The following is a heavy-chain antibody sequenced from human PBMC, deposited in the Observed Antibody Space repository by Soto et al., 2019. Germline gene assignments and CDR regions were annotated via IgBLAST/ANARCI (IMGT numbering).Heavy chain of an antibody. J-gene: IGHJ4*02. CDR1: GGSISSGGYY. CDR3: ARTAYYYGSGSYYVDY. Sequence: SSETLSLTCTVSGGSISSGGYYWSWIRQHPGKGLEWIGYIYYSGSTYYNPSLKSRVTISVDTSKNQFSLKLSSVTAADTAVYYCARTAYYYGSGSYYVDYWGQGTLVTVSS. V-gene: IGHV4-31*03. D-gene: IGHD3-10*01. CDR2: IYYSGST.